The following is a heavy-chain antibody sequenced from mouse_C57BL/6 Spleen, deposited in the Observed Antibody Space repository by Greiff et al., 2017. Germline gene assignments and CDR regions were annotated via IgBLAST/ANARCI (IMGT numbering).Heavy chain of an antibody. D-gene: IGHD1-1*01. CDR1: GFTFSDYG. CDR3: ARMITTVVDSFAY. V-gene: IGHV5-17*01. Sequence: EVMLVESGGGLVKPGGSLKLSCAASGFTFSDYGMHWVRQAPEKGLEWVAYISSGSSTIYYADTVKGRFTISRDNAKNTLFLQMTSLRSEDTAMYYCARMITTVVDSFAYWGQGTLVTVSA. CDR2: ISSGSSTI. J-gene: IGHJ3*01.